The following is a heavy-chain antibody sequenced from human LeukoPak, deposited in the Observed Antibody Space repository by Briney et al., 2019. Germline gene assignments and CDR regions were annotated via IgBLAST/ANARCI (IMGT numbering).Heavy chain of an antibody. CDR3: AKDREYDSSGSAVDY. D-gene: IGHD3-22*01. CDR2: IKKDGSEK. J-gene: IGHJ4*02. Sequence: AGGSLRLSCAASGFTFSSYWMSWVRQAPGKGLEWVANIKKDGSEKYYVDSVKGRFTISRDNAKTSLYLQMNSLRPEDTALYYCAKDREYDSSGSAVDYWGQGSLVTVSS. CDR1: GFTFSSYW. V-gene: IGHV3-7*03.